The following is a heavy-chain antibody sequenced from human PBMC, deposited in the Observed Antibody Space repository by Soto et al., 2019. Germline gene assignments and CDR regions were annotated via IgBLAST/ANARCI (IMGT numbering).Heavy chain of an antibody. CDR1: GFSFSDSG. CDR2: ISYDGSNK. J-gene: IGHJ3*01. Sequence: QVHLVESGGGVVQPGRSLRLSCVASGFSFSDSGMHWVRQAPGKGLEWVAAISYDGSNKYYADSVNDRFTISRDNSKNTLTLQMNILRDEDKAVYDCAKSVRYCIGSSCSPEAFDVWGQGTLVSVSS. V-gene: IGHV3-30*18. D-gene: IGHD2-15*01. CDR3: AKSVRYCIGSSCSPEAFDV.